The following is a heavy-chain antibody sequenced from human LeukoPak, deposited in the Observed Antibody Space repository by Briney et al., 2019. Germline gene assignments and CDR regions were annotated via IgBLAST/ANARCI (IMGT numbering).Heavy chain of an antibody. CDR2: IYSGGST. V-gene: IGHV3-53*01. D-gene: IGHD1-26*01. CDR3: GAVGATRVFDY. J-gene: IGHJ4*02. Sequence: GGSLRLSCAASEFSVGSNYMTWVRQAPGKGLEWVSLIYSGGSTYYADSVRGRFTISRDNSKNTLYLQMNSLRAEDTAVYYCGAVGATRVFDYWGQGTLVTVSS. CDR1: EFSVGSNY.